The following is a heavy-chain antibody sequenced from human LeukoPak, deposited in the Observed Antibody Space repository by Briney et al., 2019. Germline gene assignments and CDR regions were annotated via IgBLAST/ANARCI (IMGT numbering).Heavy chain of an antibody. J-gene: IGHJ6*02. Sequence: PGGSLRLSCAASGFMFDDYVMHWVRQAPGKGLEWVSLISGDASTTYYADSVKGRFTISRDNSKNSLYLQMNSLRTEDTALYYCAKIGKARTAYYYYGMDVWGQGTTVIVSS. CDR1: GFMFDDYV. V-gene: IGHV3-43*02. D-gene: IGHD2-21*02. CDR3: AKIGKARTAYYYYGMDV. CDR2: ISGDASTT.